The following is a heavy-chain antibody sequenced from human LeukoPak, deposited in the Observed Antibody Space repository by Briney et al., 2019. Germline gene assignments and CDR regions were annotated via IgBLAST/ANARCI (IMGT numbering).Heavy chain of an antibody. CDR2: IYYSGST. D-gene: IGHD3-16*01. J-gene: IGHJ5*02. CDR3: ASRRGYNWFDP. V-gene: IGHV4-59*01. CDR1: GGSISSYY. Sequence: SETLSLTCTVSGGSISSYYWSWIRQPPGKGLEWIGYIYYSGSTNYNPSLESRVTISVDTSKNQFSLKLISVTAADTAVYYCASRRGYNWFDPWGQGTLVTVSS.